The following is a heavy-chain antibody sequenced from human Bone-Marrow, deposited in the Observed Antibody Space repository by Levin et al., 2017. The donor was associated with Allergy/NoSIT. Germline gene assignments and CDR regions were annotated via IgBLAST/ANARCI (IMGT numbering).Heavy chain of an antibody. V-gene: IGHV1-3*01. CDR1: GYTFTSYA. CDR3: ARGLGGDSSGYYVGGYWYFDL. J-gene: IGHJ2*01. CDR2: INAGNGNT. D-gene: IGHD3-22*01. Sequence: ASVKVSCKASGYTFTSYAMHWVRQAPGQRLEWMGWINAGNGNTKYSQKFQGRVTITRDTSASTAYMELSSLRSEDTAVYYCARGLGGDSSGYYVGGYWYFDLWGRGTLVTVSS.